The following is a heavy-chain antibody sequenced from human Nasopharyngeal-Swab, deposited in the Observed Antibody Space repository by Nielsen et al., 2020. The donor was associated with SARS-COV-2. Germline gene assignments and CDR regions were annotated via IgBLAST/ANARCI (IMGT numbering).Heavy chain of an antibody. J-gene: IGHJ6*02. D-gene: IGHD3-3*01. CDR3: ARDGLDYDFWSAYFMDV. V-gene: IGHV3-21*01. CDR2: ISSSSSYI. Sequence: GGSLEIYCAASGLSFLYYSINWVRQAPGKGPEWVSSISSSSSYIYYADSVKGRFTISRDNAKNSLYLQMNSLRAEDTAVYYCARDGLDYDFWSAYFMDVWGQGTTVTVSS. CDR1: GLSFLYYS.